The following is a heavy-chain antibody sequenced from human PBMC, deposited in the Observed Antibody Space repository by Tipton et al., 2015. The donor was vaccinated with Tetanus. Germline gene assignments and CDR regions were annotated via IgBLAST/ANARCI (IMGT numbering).Heavy chain of an antibody. CDR3: ARDGGNYFYYGMNV. Sequence: QLVQSGAEVKKPGESLRISCKGSGYNFISYWIAWVRHMPGKGLEWMGVIYPADSDIRSSPSFQGQVTMSVDKSTSTAYLQWRSLKASDTAMYYCARDGGNYFYYGMNVWGQGAAVTVSS. J-gene: IGHJ6*02. V-gene: IGHV5-51*01. CDR2: IYPADSDI. CDR1: GYNFISYW.